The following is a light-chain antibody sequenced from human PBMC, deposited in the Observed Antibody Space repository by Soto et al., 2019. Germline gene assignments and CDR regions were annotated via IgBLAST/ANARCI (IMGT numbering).Light chain of an antibody. V-gene: IGLV2-11*01. CDR2: DVN. Sequence: QSALTQPRSVSGSPGQSVTISCTGSSSNVGGYIYVSWYQQHPDKAPKLILYDVNKRPSGVPDRFSGSKSGNTASLTISGLQTEDEADYYCCSYAGSYTFVVFGGGTKLTVL. CDR3: CSYAGSYTFVV. CDR1: SSNVGGYIY. J-gene: IGLJ2*01.